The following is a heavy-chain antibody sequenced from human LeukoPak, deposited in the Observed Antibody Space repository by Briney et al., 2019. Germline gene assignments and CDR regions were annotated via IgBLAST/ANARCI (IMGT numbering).Heavy chain of an antibody. Sequence: SSETLSLTCAVYGGSFSGYYWSWIRQPPGKGLEWIGEINHSGSTNYNPSLKSRVTISVDTSKNQFSLKLSSVTAADTAVYYCARVPRGDTAMADYWGQGTLVTVSS. CDR2: INHSGST. CDR1: GGSFSGYY. V-gene: IGHV4-34*01. D-gene: IGHD5-18*01. CDR3: ARVPRGDTAMADY. J-gene: IGHJ4*02.